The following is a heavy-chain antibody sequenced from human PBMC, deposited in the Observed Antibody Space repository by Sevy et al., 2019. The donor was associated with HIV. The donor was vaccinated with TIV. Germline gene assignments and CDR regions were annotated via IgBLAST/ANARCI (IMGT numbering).Heavy chain of an antibody. Sequence: GGSLRLSCAVSGFTFSNYAMTWVRQAPGKGLEWVSGLSGSGASIYYPDTMKGRFTISRDNSKNTLYLQMDSLRADDTAVYYCARVSRSSTARWFSDYWGQGTLVTVSS. CDR1: GFTFSNYA. CDR2: LSGSGASI. J-gene: IGHJ4*02. D-gene: IGHD2-2*01. CDR3: ARVSRSSTARWFSDY. V-gene: IGHV3-23*01.